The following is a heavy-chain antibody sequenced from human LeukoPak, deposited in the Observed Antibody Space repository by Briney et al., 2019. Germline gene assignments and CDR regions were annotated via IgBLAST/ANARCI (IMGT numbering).Heavy chain of an antibody. V-gene: IGHV3-30*18. CDR3: AKEVWTFSAFDI. CDR1: GFTFSSYG. D-gene: IGHD3/OR15-3a*01. CDR2: ISYDGSNK. J-gene: IGHJ3*02. Sequence: GGSLRLSCAASGFTFSSYGMHWVRQAPGKGLEWVAVISYDGSNKYYADSVKGRFTISRDNSKNTLYLQMNSLRAEDTAVYYCAKEVWTFSAFDIWGQGTMVTVSS.